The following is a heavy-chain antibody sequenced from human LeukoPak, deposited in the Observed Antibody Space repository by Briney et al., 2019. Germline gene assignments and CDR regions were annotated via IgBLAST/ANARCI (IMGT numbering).Heavy chain of an antibody. D-gene: IGHD3-3*01. CDR2: IWYDGSNK. Sequence: PGGSLRLSCAVSGITVRSNHMNWVRQAPGKGLEWVAVIWYDGSNKYYADSVKGRFTISRDNSKNTLYLQMNSLRAEDTAVYYCARDPRITIFGVVISLPDYWGQGTLVTVSS. J-gene: IGHJ4*02. CDR1: GITVRSNH. CDR3: ARDPRITIFGVVISLPDY. V-gene: IGHV3-33*08.